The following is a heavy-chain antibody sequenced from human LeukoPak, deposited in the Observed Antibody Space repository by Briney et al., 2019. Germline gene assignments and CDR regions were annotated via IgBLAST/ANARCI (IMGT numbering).Heavy chain of an antibody. CDR1: GFTFSTYW. D-gene: IGHD3-22*01. V-gene: IGHV3-23*01. Sequence: GGSLRLSCAVSGFTFSTYWMSWVRQAPGKGLEWVSAISGSGGSTYYADSVKGRFTISRDNSKNTLYLQMNSLRAEDTAVYYCAKSPPLYYYDSSGSPRVDYWGQGTLVTVSS. J-gene: IGHJ4*02. CDR2: ISGSGGST. CDR3: AKSPPLYYYDSSGSPRVDY.